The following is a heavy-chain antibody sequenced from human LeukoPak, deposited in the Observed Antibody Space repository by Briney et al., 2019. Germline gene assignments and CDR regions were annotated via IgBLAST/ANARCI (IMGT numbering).Heavy chain of an antibody. CDR3: ARAHCSGGSCYSVWFDP. CDR2: INTNTGNP. CDR1: GYTFISYA. V-gene: IGHV7-4-1*02. Sequence: ASVKVSCEASGYTFISYAMHWVRQAPGQGLERMGWINTNTGNPTYAQGFTGRFVFSLDASVSTAYLQISSLKAEDTAVYYCARAHCSGGSCYSVWFDPWGQGTLVTVSS. J-gene: IGHJ5*02. D-gene: IGHD2-15*01.